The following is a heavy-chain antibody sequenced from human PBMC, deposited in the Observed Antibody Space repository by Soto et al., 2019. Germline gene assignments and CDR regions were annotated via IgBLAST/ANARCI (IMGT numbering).Heavy chain of an antibody. CDR3: AKDRRYCSGGSCYAPFDY. D-gene: IGHD2-15*01. Sequence: PGGSLRLSCAASGFTFSSYAMSWVRQAPGEGLEWVSAISGSGGSTYYADPVKGRFTISRDNSKNTLYLQMNSLRAEDTAVYYCAKDRRYCSGGSCYAPFDYWGQGTLVTVSS. CDR1: GFTFSSYA. CDR2: ISGSGGST. V-gene: IGHV3-23*01. J-gene: IGHJ4*02.